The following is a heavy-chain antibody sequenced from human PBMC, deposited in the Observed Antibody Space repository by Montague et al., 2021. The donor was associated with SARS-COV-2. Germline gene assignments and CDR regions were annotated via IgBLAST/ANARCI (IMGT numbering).Heavy chain of an antibody. CDR2: IYTSGST. V-gene: IGHV4-61*02. Sequence: TLSLTCTVSGASTSSGSYYWNWIRQPAGKGLEWIGRIYTSGSTNYNPSLKSRVTISVDTSKNQFSLKLSSVTAADTAVYYCARESLHLTGYYNGYFDYWGQGTLVTVSS. D-gene: IGHD3-9*01. CDR3: ARESLHLTGYYNGYFDY. CDR1: GASTSSGSYY. J-gene: IGHJ4*02.